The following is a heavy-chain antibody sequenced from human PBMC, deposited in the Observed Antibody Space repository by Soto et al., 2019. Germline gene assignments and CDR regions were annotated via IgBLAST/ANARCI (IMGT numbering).Heavy chain of an antibody. Sequence: GGSLRLSCAPSGFTFEDYAMHWVRQAPGKGLEWVSGISWDSSTIVYADSVKGRFTIARDNAKNSRSLQMNSVRAEDTALYYCAKNGLTNSPSGIDSWGPGTLVTVSS. CDR3: AKNGLTNSPSGIDS. CDR2: ISWDSSTI. J-gene: IGHJ4*02. CDR1: GFTFEDYA. D-gene: IGHD5-12*01. V-gene: IGHV3-9*01.